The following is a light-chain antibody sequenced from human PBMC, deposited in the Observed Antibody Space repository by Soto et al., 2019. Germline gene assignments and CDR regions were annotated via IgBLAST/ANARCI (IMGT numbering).Light chain of an antibody. CDR2: EVS. CDR1: SSDVGGYNY. CDR3: SSYAGSNPL. Sequence: QSVLTQPPSASGSPGQSVTISCTGTSSDVGGYNYVSWYQQHPGKAPKLMIYEVSKRPSGVPDRFSGSKSGNTASLTVSGLQAEDEADYYCSSYAGSNPLFGGGPKLTVL. V-gene: IGLV2-8*01. J-gene: IGLJ2*01.